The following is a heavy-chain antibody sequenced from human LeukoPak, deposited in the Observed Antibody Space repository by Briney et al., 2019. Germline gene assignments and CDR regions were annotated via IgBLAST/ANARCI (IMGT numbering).Heavy chain of an antibody. J-gene: IGHJ5*02. V-gene: IGHV1-2*02. D-gene: IGHD3-10*01. Sequence: GASVKVSCKASGYTFTGYYMHWVRQAPGQGLEWMGWINPNSGGTNYAQKFQGRVTMTRDTSISTAYMELSRLRSDDTAVYYCARDQSGSFNWFDPWGQGTLVTVSS. CDR2: INPNSGGT. CDR3: ARDQSGSFNWFDP. CDR1: GYTFTGYY.